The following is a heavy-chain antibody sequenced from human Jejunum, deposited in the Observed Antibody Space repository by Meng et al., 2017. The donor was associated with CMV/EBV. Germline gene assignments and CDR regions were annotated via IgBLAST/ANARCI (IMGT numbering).Heavy chain of an antibody. CDR2: VLGTGPT. J-gene: IGHJ4*02. D-gene: IGHD6-13*01. Sequence: SGVTVNNYAMTGGRQAPGKGLEWVSTVLGTGPTYYEDYVKGRLTISRDDSKNTLFLQLNSLRDEDTAVFYCARGDSSTTWLVFDYWGLGTLVTVSS. CDR3: ARGDSSTTWLVFDY. CDR1: GVTVNNYA. V-gene: IGHV3-23*01.